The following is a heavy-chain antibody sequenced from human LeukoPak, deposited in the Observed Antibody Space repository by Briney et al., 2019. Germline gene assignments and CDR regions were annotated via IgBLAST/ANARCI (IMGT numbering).Heavy chain of an antibody. D-gene: IGHD3-3*01. CDR3: ARFGRNRQDYDFWSGYRQHWYFDL. J-gene: IGHJ2*01. CDR2: IKQDGSEK. V-gene: IGHV3-7*01. Sequence: SGGSLRLSCAASGFTFSSYWMSWVRQAPGKGLEWVANIKQDGSEKYYVDSVRGRFTISRDNAKNSLYLQMNSLRAEDTAVYYCARFGRNRQDYDFWSGYRQHWYFDLWGRGTLVTVSS. CDR1: GFTFSSYW.